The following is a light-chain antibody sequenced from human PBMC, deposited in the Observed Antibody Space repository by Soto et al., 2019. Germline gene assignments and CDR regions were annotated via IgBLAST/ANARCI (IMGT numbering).Light chain of an antibody. CDR1: SSVVVSYIV. Sequence: QSVLSQPASVSGSPGQSITISCTGGSSVVVSYIVASWYQPHPGKAPKFMIYEGTKRPSGVSSRFSGSKSGNTASLTISGLQAEDEAYYYCCSYAGGSTYVFGTGTKV. CDR3: CSYAGGSTYV. J-gene: IGLJ1*01. CDR2: EGT. V-gene: IGLV2-23*01.